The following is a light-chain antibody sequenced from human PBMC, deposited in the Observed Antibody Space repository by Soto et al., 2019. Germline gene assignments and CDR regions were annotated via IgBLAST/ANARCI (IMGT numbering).Light chain of an antibody. V-gene: IGKV1-39*01. CDR2: AAS. J-gene: IGKJ4*01. CDR3: QRNFSTPLT. CDR1: QSISSY. Sequence: DLQMTQSPSSLSASVGDRVTITCRASQSISSYLHWYQQKPGKAPKLLIYAASSLQSGVPSRFSGSGSGTDFTLTISSLQPEDFATYYCQRNFSTPLTFGGGTKVEIK.